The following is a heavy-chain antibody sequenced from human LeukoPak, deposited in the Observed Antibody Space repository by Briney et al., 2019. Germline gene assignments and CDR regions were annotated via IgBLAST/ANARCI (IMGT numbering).Heavy chain of an antibody. CDR1: GDSISSTDYY. CDR2: IYYSGST. J-gene: IGHJ5*02. Sequence: SEILSLTCTVSGDSISSTDYYWDWVRQPPGKGLEWIGNIYYSGSTYYNPSLKSRVTLSVDTSKNQLSLKLTSVTAADTAVYYCARDYSSSQYNWFDPWGQGTLVTVSS. CDR3: ARDYSSSQYNWFDP. V-gene: IGHV4-39*02. D-gene: IGHD6-6*01.